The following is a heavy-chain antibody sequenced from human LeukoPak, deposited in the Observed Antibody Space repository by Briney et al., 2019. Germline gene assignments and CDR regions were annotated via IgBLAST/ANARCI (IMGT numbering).Heavy chain of an antibody. J-gene: IGHJ4*02. CDR1: GFTFSSYA. Sequence: PGGSLRLSCAASGFTFSSYAMHWVRQAPGKGLEWVAVISYDGSNKYYADSVKGRFTISRDNSKNTLYLQMNSLRAEDTAVYYCPSSQGADGTTVKGYWGQGTLVTVSS. CDR2: ISYDGSNK. D-gene: IGHD4-11*01. CDR3: PSSQGADGTTVKGY. V-gene: IGHV3-30-3*01.